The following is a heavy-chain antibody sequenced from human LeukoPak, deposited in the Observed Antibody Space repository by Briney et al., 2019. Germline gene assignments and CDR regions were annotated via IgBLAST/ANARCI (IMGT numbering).Heavy chain of an antibody. D-gene: IGHD2-2*01. V-gene: IGHV1-58*02. Sequence: ASVKVSCKASRFTFTSSAMQWVRQARGQRLEWIGWIVVGSGNTDYAQKFQERVTITRDMSTSTAYMELSRLRSEDAAVYYCAADRVTSFDYWGQGTLVTVSS. CDR1: RFTFTSSA. CDR2: IVVGSGNT. CDR3: AADRVTSFDY. J-gene: IGHJ4*02.